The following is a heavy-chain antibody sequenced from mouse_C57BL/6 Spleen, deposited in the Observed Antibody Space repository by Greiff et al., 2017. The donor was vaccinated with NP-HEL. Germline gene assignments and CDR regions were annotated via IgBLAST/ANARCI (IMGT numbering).Heavy chain of an antibody. D-gene: IGHD1-1*01. CDR1: GFTFSSYG. CDR3: ASEYYGSSAY. J-gene: IGHJ3*01. CDR2: ISSGGSYT. Sequence: EVKLQESGGDLVKPGGSLKLSCAASGFTFSSYGMSWVRQTPDKRLEWVATISSGGSYTYYPDSVKGRFTISRDNAKNTLYLQMSSLKSEDTAMYYCASEYYGSSAYCGQGTLVTVSS. V-gene: IGHV5-6*01.